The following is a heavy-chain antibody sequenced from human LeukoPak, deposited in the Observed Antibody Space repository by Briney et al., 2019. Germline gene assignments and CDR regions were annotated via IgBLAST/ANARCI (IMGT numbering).Heavy chain of an antibody. Sequence: GGSLRLSCAASGFTFSSYGMSWVRQAPGKGLEWVAFIRYDGSNKYYADSVKGRFTISRDNSKNTLYLQMNSLRAEDTAVYYCAKDPSPKYYYGSGYYMDVWGKGTTVTISS. D-gene: IGHD3-10*01. J-gene: IGHJ6*03. CDR1: GFTFSSYG. CDR2: IRYDGSNK. V-gene: IGHV3-30*02. CDR3: AKDPSPKYYYGSGYYMDV.